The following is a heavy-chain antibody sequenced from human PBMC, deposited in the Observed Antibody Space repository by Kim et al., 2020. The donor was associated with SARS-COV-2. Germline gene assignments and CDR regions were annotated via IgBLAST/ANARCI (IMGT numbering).Heavy chain of an antibody. Sequence: GGSLRLSCAASGFTFSDYYMSWIRQAPGKGLEWVSYISSSSSYTNYADSVKGRFTISRDNAKNSLYLQMNSLRAEDTAVYYCARVPIAAAGTTYDYWGQGTLVTVSS. CDR2: ISSSSSYT. J-gene: IGHJ4*02. CDR3: ARVPIAAAGTTYDY. V-gene: IGHV3-11*05. CDR1: GFTFSDYY. D-gene: IGHD6-13*01.